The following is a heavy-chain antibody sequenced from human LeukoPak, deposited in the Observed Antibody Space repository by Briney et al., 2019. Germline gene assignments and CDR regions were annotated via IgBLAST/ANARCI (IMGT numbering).Heavy chain of an antibody. Sequence: GGSLRLSCAASGFTFSSYAMSWVRQAPGKGLEWVAFIRYDGSNKYYADSVKGRFTISRDNSKNTLYLRMNSLRAEDTAVYYCAKDFDLDYWGQGTLVTVSS. CDR3: AKDFDLDY. CDR1: GFTFSSYA. CDR2: IRYDGSNK. V-gene: IGHV3-30*02. J-gene: IGHJ4*02.